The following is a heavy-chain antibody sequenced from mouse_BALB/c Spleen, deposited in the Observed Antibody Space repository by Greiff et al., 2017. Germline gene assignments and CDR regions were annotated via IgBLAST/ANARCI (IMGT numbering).Heavy chain of an antibody. J-gene: IGHJ3*01. CDR3: ARANYRYDSAWFAY. CDR1: GYTFSSYW. CDR2: ILPGSGST. V-gene: IGHV1-9*01. D-gene: IGHD2-14*01. Sequence: VQLQQSGAELMKPGASVKISCKATGYTFSSYWIECVKQRPGHGLEWIGEILPGSGSTNYNEKFKGKATFTADTSSNTAYMQLSSLTSEDSAVYYCARANYRYDSAWFAYWGQGTLVTVSA.